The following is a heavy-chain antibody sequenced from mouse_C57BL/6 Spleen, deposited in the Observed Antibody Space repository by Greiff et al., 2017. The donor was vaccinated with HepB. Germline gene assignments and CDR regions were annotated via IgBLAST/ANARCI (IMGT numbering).Heavy chain of an antibody. CDR2: IWSGGST. D-gene: IGHD4-1*01. V-gene: IGHV2-2*01. CDR3: ARKNWDGGYWYFDV. J-gene: IGHJ1*03. CDR1: GFSLTSYG. Sequence: QVQLQQSGPGLVQPSQSLSITCTVSGFSLTSYGVHWVRQSPGKGLEWLGVIWSGGSTDYNAAFISRLSISKDNSKSQVFFKMNSLQADDTAIYYCARKNWDGGYWYFDVWGTGTTVTVSS.